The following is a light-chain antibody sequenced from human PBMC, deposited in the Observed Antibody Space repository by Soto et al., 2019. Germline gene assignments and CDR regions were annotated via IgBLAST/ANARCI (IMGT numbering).Light chain of an antibody. Sequence: DIQMTQSPSTLSGSVGDRVTITCRASENINKWLAWYQQRPGTVPKLLIYRASNLESGVPARFSGSGSGTDFTLTISSLQPEDFATYYCQHYKISTRYSFGQGTKVDIK. CDR1: ENINKW. V-gene: IGKV1-5*03. CDR2: RAS. J-gene: IGKJ2*03. CDR3: QHYKISTRYS.